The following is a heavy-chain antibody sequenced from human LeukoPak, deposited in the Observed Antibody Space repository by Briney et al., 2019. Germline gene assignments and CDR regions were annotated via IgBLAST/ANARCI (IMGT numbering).Heavy chain of an antibody. Sequence: ASVKVSCKASGYTFTSYDINWVRQATGQGLEWMGWMNPNSGDTGYAQKLQGRVTMTRDKSITTAYMELSSLRSEDTAVYYCARVPRRGDRFDPWGQGTPVTVSS. D-gene: IGHD3-10*01. V-gene: IGHV1-8*01. CDR2: MNPNSGDT. CDR3: ARVPRRGDRFDP. J-gene: IGHJ5*02. CDR1: GYTFTSYD.